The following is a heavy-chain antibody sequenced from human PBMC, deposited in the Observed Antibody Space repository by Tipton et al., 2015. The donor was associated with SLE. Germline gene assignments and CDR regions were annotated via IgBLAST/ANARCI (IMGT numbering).Heavy chain of an antibody. V-gene: IGHV3-7*01. CDR3: ARTRIRNYLGAFDI. CDR2: IKDDGSEQ. Sequence: SLRLSCEASGFTFYSFWISWLRQAPGKGLEWVGNIKDDGSEQYYVDSVRGRFTISRDNGKNSLYLQMNSLRAEDTAVYYCARTRIRNYLGAFDIWGQGAMVIVSS. J-gene: IGHJ3*02. D-gene: IGHD4-11*01. CDR1: GFTFYSFW.